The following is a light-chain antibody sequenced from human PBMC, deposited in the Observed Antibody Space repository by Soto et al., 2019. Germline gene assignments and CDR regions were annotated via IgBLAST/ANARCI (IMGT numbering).Light chain of an antibody. CDR1: ISDVGSYDL. CDR2: EGS. Sequence: QSVLTQPASVSGSPGQSITISCTGTISDVGSYDLVSWYQQHPGKAPKLMIYEGSKLPSGVSSRFSGSKSGNTASLTISGLQAEDEADYYCCSYAGSSTSWVFGGGTKLTVL. V-gene: IGLV2-23*01. CDR3: CSYAGSSTSWV. J-gene: IGLJ3*02.